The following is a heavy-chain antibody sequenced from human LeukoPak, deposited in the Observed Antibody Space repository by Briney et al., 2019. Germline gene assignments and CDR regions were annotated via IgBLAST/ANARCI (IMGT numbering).Heavy chain of an antibody. CDR1: GGSFSGYY. CDR3: ARTALGNYGDYHGWFDP. Sequence: SETLSLTCAVYGGSFSGYYWSWIRQPPGKGLEWIGEINHSGSTNYNPSLKSRVTISVDTSKNQFSLKLSSVTAADTAVYYCARTALGNYGDYHGWFDPWGQGTLVTVSS. V-gene: IGHV4-34*01. CDR2: INHSGST. D-gene: IGHD4-17*01. J-gene: IGHJ5*02.